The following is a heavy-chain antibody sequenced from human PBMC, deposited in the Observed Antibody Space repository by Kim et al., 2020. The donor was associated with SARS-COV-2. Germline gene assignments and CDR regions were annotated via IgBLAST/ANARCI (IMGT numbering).Heavy chain of an antibody. CDR3: ARYKPNSLGFDY. D-gene: IGHD1-20*01. V-gene: IGHV3-48*03. J-gene: IGHJ4*02. CDR2: IDSTGTSI. Sequence: GGSLRLSCAASGFTFSTYAMNWVRQAPGKGLEWISYIDSTGTSIYYGGSVKGRFTISRDNAKNSLYLQMSSLRAEDTAVYYCARYKPNSLGFDYWGQGILVSVYS. CDR1: GFTFSTYA.